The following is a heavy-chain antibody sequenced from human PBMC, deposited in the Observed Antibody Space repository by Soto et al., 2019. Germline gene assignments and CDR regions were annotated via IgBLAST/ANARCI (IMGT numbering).Heavy chain of an antibody. CDR1: GGTFSSYA. CDR2: IIPIFGTA. V-gene: IGHV1-69*13. J-gene: IGHJ6*02. Sequence: SVKVSCKASGGTFSSYAISWVRQAPGQGLEWMGGIIPIFGTANYAQKFQGRVTITADESTSTAYMELSSLRSEDTAVYYCARDSGPLWFGELSHQSDYYGMDVWGQGTTVTAP. CDR3: ARDSGPLWFGELSHQSDYYGMDV. D-gene: IGHD3-10*01.